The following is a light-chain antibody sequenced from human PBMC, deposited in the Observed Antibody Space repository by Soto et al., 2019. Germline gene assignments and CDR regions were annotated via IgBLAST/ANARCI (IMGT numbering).Light chain of an antibody. J-gene: IGKJ4*01. CDR3: QQRYTTPLT. CDR1: QTISGY. CDR2: AAS. Sequence: DIQLTHSPPSLSLSVRDRCTITCRASQTISGYLNWYQQKPGQAPELLIYAASYLGNGVPARFSGSGSGTYFTLTISSLQPEDLAPYYCQQRYTTPLTFGGGTKVDIK. V-gene: IGKV1-39*01.